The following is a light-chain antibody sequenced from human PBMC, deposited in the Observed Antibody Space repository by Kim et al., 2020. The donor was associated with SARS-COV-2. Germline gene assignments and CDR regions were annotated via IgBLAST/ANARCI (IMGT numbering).Light chain of an antibody. CDR2: NYN. CDR3: AAWNDRLNAWV. J-gene: IGLJ3*02. CDR1: SSDVGRNT. V-gene: IGLV1-44*01. Sequence: ELTQPPSASGTPGQRVTISCSGSSSDVGRNTVNWYQQLPGTAPRLLIYNYNYRPSGVPDRFSAAKSGTSASLDISGLQSEDEADYYCAAWNDRLNAWV.